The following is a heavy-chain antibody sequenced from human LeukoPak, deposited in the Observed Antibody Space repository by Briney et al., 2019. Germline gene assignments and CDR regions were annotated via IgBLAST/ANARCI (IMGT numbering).Heavy chain of an antibody. V-gene: IGHV1-2*02. J-gene: IGHJ5*02. Sequence: ASVKVSCKASGYTFTGYYMHWVRQAPGQGLEWMGWINPSSGGTNYAQKFQGRVTMTRDTSISTAYMELSRLRSDDTAVYYCARYSCSSTSCYKEGNWFDPWGQGTLVTVSS. CDR3: ARYSCSSTSCYKEGNWFDP. CDR2: INPSSGGT. D-gene: IGHD2-2*02. CDR1: GYTFTGYY.